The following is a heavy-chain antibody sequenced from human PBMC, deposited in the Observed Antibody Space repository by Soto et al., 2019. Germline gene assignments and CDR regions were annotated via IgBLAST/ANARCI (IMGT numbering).Heavy chain of an antibody. V-gene: IGHV4-31*03. CDR1: GGSISSGGYY. D-gene: IGHD3-10*01. CDR3: ARQLGSGSYYAFVSFDY. Sequence: SSETLSVTCTVSGGSISSGGYYWSWIRQHPGKGLEWIGYTYYSGSTYYNPSLKSRVTISVDTSKNQFSLKLSSVTAADTAVYYCARQLGSGSYYAFVSFDYWGQGTLVTVSS. J-gene: IGHJ4*02. CDR2: TYYSGST.